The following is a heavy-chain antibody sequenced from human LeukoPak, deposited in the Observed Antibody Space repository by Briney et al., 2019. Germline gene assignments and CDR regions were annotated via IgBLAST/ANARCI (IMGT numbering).Heavy chain of an antibody. D-gene: IGHD3-10*01. Sequence: PGGSLRLSCAACGFAFSSYSMSWVRQAPGKGLEWVSAISGSGADTYYTDSVKGRFTISRDNSKTTLLLQMNSLRAEDTAIYYCAKDLGGEGGSGFPGQWGQGTLVTVSS. CDR2: ISGSGADT. J-gene: IGHJ4*02. CDR3: AKDLGGEGGSGFPGQ. CDR1: GFAFSSYS. V-gene: IGHV3-23*01.